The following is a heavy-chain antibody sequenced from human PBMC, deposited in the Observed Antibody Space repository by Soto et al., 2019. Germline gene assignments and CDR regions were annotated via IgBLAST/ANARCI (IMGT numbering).Heavy chain of an antibody. Sequence: RASVKVSCKASGGTFSSYAISWVRQAPGQGLEWMGGIIPIFGTANYAQKFQGRVTITADESTSTAYMELSSLRSEDTAVYYCASPSYSSSWYGNYYFDYWGQGTLVTVSS. V-gene: IGHV1-69*13. CDR3: ASPSYSSSWYGNYYFDY. CDR2: IIPIFGTA. D-gene: IGHD6-13*01. J-gene: IGHJ4*02. CDR1: GGTFSSYA.